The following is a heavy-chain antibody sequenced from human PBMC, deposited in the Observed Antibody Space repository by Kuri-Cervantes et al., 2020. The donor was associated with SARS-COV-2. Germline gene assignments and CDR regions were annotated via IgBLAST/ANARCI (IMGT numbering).Heavy chain of an antibody. V-gene: IGHV1-2*02. CDR2: INPNSSGT. D-gene: IGHD3-3*01. CDR1: GYTFTGYY. Sequence: ASVKVSCKASGYTFTGYYMHWVRQAPGQGLEWMGWINPNSSGTNYAQKFQGRVTMTRDTSISTAYMELSRLRSDDTAVYYCARISSGSVLRFLEWSAEDAFDIWGQGTMVTVSS. CDR3: ARISSGSVLRFLEWSAEDAFDI. J-gene: IGHJ3*02.